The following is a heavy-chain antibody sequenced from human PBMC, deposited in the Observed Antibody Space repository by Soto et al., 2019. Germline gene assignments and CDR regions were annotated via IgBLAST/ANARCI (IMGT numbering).Heavy chain of an antibody. J-gene: IGHJ3*02. CDR1: GNTFTNYW. D-gene: IGHD2-2*01. CDR3: ARLIARRVVDAFDM. CDR2: IYPNDSDT. Sequence: DVQLVQSGAEVKKPGESLKISCQGSGNTFTNYWIAWVRQMPGKGLELMGIIYPNDSDTTYSPSFQGHVTISADKSISAAYLQWSSLRASDTAIYYCARLIARRVVDAFDMWGQGTKVTVAS. V-gene: IGHV5-51*01.